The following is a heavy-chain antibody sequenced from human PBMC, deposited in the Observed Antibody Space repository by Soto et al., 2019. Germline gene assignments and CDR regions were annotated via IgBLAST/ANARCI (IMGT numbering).Heavy chain of an antibody. V-gene: IGHV4-34*01. CDR2: INHSGST. CDR3: ARGKRKRWLQLSHAEYFQH. CDR1: GGSFSGYY. Sequence: QVQLQQWGAGLLKPSETLSLTCAVYGGSFSGYYWSWIRQPPGKGLEWIGEINHSGSTNYNPSLNSRVTLSVDTSKHQFSLKLSSVTAADTAVYYCARGKRKRWLQLSHAEYFQHWGQGTLVTVSS. D-gene: IGHD5-12*01. J-gene: IGHJ1*01.